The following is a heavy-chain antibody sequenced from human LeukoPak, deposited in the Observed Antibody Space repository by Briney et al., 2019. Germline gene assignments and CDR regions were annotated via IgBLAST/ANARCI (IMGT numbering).Heavy chain of an antibody. Sequence: GGSLRLSCSASGFTFSSYAMHGVRQAPGKGLEYVSAISSNGGSTYYADSVKGRFTISRDNSKNTLYLQMSSLRAEDTAVYYCVKAYCSSTSCYEDYWGQGTLVTVSS. CDR3: VKAYCSSTSCYEDY. CDR2: ISSNGGST. J-gene: IGHJ4*02. CDR1: GFTFSSYA. V-gene: IGHV3-64D*06. D-gene: IGHD2-2*01.